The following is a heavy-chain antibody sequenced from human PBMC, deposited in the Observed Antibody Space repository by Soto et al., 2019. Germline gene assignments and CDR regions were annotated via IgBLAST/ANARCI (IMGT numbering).Heavy chain of an antibody. J-gene: IGHJ4*02. CDR1: GFSLTTGGVG. D-gene: IGHD3-16*02. CDR2: IYWDDDK. CDR3: AHVFNSNSGSYRYFDY. V-gene: IGHV2-5*02. Sequence: QITLKESGPTLVNPTQTLTLTCTCSGFSLTTGGVGVGWIRQPPGKALEWLALIYWDDDKRYSPALKRRLTIAKDTSNNQVVLTLTNTDPVDTASFYCAHVFNSNSGSYRYFDYWGQGTLVTVSS.